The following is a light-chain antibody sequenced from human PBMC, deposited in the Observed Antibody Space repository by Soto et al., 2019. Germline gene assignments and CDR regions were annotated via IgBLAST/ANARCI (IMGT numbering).Light chain of an antibody. CDR1: HGISSY. J-gene: IGKJ1*01. V-gene: IGKV1-8*01. CDR2: AAS. CDR3: QQYYSYLWT. Sequence: AIRMTQSPSSFSASTGDKVTITCRARHGISSYLAWHQQKPGKAPKLLIYAASTSQSGGPSRFSVSGSGTDFTHTTSYLQSEDVPTYYCQQYYSYLWTFGRGTKVEIK.